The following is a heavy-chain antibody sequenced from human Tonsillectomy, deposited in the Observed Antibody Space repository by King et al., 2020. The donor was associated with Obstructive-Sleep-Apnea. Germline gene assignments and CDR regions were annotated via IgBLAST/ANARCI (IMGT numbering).Heavy chain of an antibody. D-gene: IGHD6-13*01. V-gene: IGHV4-31*03. Sequence: QLQESGPGLVKPSQTLSLTCTVSGGSISSGGYYWSWIRQHLGKGLEWIGYIYYSGSTYYNPSLKSRVTISVDTSKNQFSLKLSSVTAADTAVYYCARDSVAAAGPGWFDPWGQGTLVTVSS. CDR2: IYYSGST. CDR3: ARDSVAAAGPGWFDP. CDR1: GGSISSGGYY. J-gene: IGHJ5*02.